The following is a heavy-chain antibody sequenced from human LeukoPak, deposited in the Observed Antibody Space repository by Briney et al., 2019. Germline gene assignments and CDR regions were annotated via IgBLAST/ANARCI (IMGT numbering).Heavy chain of an antibody. Sequence: SETLSLTCAVYGGSFSGYYWSWIRQPPGKGLEWIGEINHSGSTNYNPSLKSRVTISVDTSKNQFSLKLSSVTAADTAVYYCAREDMVRGVPLDYWGQGTLVTVSS. D-gene: IGHD3-10*01. CDR3: AREDMVRGVPLDY. J-gene: IGHJ4*02. V-gene: IGHV4-34*01. CDR2: INHSGST. CDR1: GGSFSGYY.